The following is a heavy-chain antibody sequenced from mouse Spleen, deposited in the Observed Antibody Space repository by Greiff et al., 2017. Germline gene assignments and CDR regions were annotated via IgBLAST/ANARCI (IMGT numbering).Heavy chain of an antibody. CDR3: ASGDDYDGWFAY. J-gene: IGHJ3*01. CDR2: INPSTGGT. Sequence: EVQLQQSGPELVKPGASVKISCKASGYSFTGYYMNWVKQSPEKSLEWIGEINPSTGGTTYNQKFKAKATLTVDKSSSTAYMQLKSLTSEDSAVYYCASGDDYDGWFAYWGQGTLVTVSA. D-gene: IGHD2-4*01. CDR1: GYSFTGYY. V-gene: IGHV1-42*01.